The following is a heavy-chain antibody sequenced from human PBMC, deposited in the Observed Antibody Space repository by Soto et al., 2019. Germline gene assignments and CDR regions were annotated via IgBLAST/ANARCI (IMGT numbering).Heavy chain of an antibody. V-gene: IGHV1-8*01. D-gene: IGHD3-9*01. CDR2: MNPNSGNT. CDR3: ARGRYFDWLLHYYYYYYYYMDV. Sequence: ASVKVSCKASGYTFTSYDINWVRQATGQGLEWMGWMNPNSGNTGYAQKFQGRVTMTRNTSISTAYMELSSLRSEDTAVYYCARGRYFDWLLHYYYYYYYYMDVWGKGTTVTVSS. J-gene: IGHJ6*03. CDR1: GYTFTSYD.